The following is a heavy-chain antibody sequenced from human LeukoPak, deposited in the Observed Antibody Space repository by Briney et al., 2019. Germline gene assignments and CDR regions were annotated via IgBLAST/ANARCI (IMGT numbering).Heavy chain of an antibody. Sequence: GGSLRPSCAASGFTFSSYAMSWVRQAPGKGLEWVSAISGSGGSTYYADSVKGQFTISRDNAKSSLYLQMNGLRAEDTAVYYCARDYRSSSGRSIDYWGQGTLVTVSS. CDR1: GFTFSSYA. J-gene: IGHJ4*02. D-gene: IGHD6-6*01. CDR3: ARDYRSSSGRSIDY. V-gene: IGHV3-23*01. CDR2: ISGSGGST.